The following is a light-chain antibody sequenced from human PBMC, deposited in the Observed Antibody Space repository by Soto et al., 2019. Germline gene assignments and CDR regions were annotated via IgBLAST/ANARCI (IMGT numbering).Light chain of an antibody. Sequence: DIVMTQSPDSLAVSLGERATINCKSSQSVLYSSNNKNYLAWYQQRPGQPPNLLIYWASTRESGVPDRFSGSGSGTDITLTISRLQAEDVAIYYCQQYFSFPRTFGQGTKVEIK. CDR1: QSVLYSSNNKNY. CDR2: WAS. J-gene: IGKJ1*01. V-gene: IGKV4-1*01. CDR3: QQYFSFPRT.